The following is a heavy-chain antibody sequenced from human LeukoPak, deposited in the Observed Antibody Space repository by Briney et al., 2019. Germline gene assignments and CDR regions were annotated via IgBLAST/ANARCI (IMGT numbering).Heavy chain of an antibody. D-gene: IGHD3-3*01. CDR2: IYYSGST. V-gene: IGHV4-39*01. CDR1: GGSISSSSDY. CDR3: ARREYDFWSGYSVPFDY. J-gene: IGHJ4*02. Sequence: SETLSLTCTVSGGSISSSSDYWGWIRQPPGKGLEWIGGIYYSGSTYYNPSLKSRVTISVDTAKNQFSLKLSSVTAADTAVYYCARREYDFWSGYSVPFDYWGQGTLVTVSS.